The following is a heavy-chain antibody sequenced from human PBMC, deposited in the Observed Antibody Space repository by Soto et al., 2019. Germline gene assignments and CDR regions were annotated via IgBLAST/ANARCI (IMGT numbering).Heavy chain of an antibody. Sequence: QILSLTWALSGDTVLRTSSAWNWIMQSPSRGLEWLGRTYYRSKWYNEYAVSVKSRININPDTSKNQVSLQLNSVTPEDTAVYYCARMHCNDAVCHTLDSWGKATLVTVSS. CDR3: ARMHCNDAVCHTLDS. J-gene: IGHJ4*02. V-gene: IGHV6-1*01. D-gene: IGHD2-8*01. CDR1: GDTVLRTSSA. CDR2: TYYRSKWYN.